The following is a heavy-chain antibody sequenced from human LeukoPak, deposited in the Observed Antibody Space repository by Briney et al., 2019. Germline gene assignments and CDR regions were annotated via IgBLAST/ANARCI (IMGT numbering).Heavy chain of an antibody. CDR1: GFTFDDYA. CDR3: ARGWGAEWDLFY. V-gene: IGHV3-9*01. CDR2: ISWNSGSI. D-gene: IGHD1-26*01. J-gene: IGHJ4*02. Sequence: GGSLRLSCAASGFTFDDYAMHWVRQAPGKGLEWVSGISWNSGSIGYADSVKGRFTISRDNAQNSLYLQMNSLRAEDTAVYYCARGWGAEWDLFYWGQGTLVTVSS.